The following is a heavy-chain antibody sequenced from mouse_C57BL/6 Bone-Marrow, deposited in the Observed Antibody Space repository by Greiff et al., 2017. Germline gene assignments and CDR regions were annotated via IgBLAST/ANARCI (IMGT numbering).Heavy chain of an antibody. Sequence: QVHVKQSGAELVKPGASVKLSCKASGYTFTSYWMHWVKQRPGQGLEWIGMIHPNSGSTNYNEKFKSKATLTVDKSSSTAYMQLSSLTSEDSAVYYCARGGYYPYWGRGTALTVSA. CDR1: GYTFTSYW. D-gene: IGHD2-3*01. J-gene: IGHJ2*01. CDR2: IHPNSGST. V-gene: IGHV1-64*01. CDR3: ARGGYYPY.